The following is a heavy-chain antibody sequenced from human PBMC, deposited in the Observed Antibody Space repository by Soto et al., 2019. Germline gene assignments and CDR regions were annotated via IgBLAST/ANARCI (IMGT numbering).Heavy chain of an antibody. D-gene: IGHD6-13*01. CDR2: ISSSSSTI. Sequence: HPGGSLRLSCAASGFTFSSYSMNWVRQAPGKGLEWVSYISSSSSTIYYADSVKGRFTISRDNAKNSLYLQMNSLRDEDTAVYYCARVEAAAIWVLNYFDYWGQGTLVTVSS. CDR3: ARVEAAAIWVLNYFDY. V-gene: IGHV3-48*02. J-gene: IGHJ4*02. CDR1: GFTFSSYS.